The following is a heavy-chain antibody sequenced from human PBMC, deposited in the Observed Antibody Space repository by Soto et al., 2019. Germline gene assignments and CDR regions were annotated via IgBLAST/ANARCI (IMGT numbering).Heavy chain of an antibody. CDR1: GGSISSYY. J-gene: IGHJ1*01. CDR2: IYTSGST. D-gene: IGHD3-22*01. Sequence: LSLTCTVSGGSISSYYWSWIRQPAGKGLEWIGRIYTSGSTNYNPSLKSRVTMSVDTSKNQFSLKLSSVTAADTAVYYCARDRYYYDSSGYYHKLGYFQHWGQGTLVTVSS. CDR3: ARDRYYYDSSGYYHKLGYFQH. V-gene: IGHV4-4*07.